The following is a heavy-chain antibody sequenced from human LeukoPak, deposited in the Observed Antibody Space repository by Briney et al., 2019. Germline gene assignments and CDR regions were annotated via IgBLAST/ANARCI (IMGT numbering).Heavy chain of an antibody. J-gene: IGHJ4*02. CDR2: IYSGGST. V-gene: IGHV3-53*01. CDR1: GFTVSSNY. CDR3: AKKPHSSGVYYFDY. D-gene: IGHD6-19*01. Sequence: GGSLRLSCAASGFTVSSNYMSWVRQAPGKGLEWVSVIYSGGSTYYADSVKGRFTISRDNSKNTLYLQMNSLRAEDTAVYYCAKKPHSSGVYYFDYWGQGTLVTVSS.